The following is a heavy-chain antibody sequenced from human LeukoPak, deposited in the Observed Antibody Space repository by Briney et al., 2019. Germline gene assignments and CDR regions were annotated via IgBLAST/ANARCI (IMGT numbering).Heavy chain of an antibody. CDR3: AKDLRTTVMYLFQH. V-gene: IGHV3-30*18. J-gene: IGHJ1*01. CDR1: GFTFSSYG. Sequence: GGSLRLSCAASGFTFSSYGMHWVRQAPGKGLEWVAVISYDGSNKYYADSVKGRFTISRDNSKNTLYLQMNSLRAEDTAVYYCAKDLRTTVMYLFQHWGQGTLVTVSS. D-gene: IGHD4-17*01. CDR2: ISYDGSNK.